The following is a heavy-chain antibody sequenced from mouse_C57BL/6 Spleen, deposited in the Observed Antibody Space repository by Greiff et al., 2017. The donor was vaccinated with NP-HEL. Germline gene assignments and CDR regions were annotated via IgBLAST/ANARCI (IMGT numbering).Heavy chain of an antibody. CDR2: IYPRSGNT. J-gene: IGHJ4*01. Sequence: VQLQQSGAELARPGASVKLSCKASGYTFTSYGISWVKQRTGQGLEWIGEIYPRSGNTYYNEKFKGKATLTADKSSSTAYMELRSLTSEDSAVYYCARGRPAQATLNYYAMDYWGQGTSVTVSS. V-gene: IGHV1-81*01. CDR3: ARGRPAQATLNYYAMDY. D-gene: IGHD3-2*02. CDR1: GYTFTSYG.